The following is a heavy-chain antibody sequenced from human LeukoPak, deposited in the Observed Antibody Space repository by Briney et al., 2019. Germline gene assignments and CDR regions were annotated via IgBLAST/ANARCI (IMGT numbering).Heavy chain of an antibody. D-gene: IGHD1-26*01. J-gene: IGHJ5*02. V-gene: IGHV3-23*01. Sequence: GGSLRLSCAASGFTFSSYAMSWVRQAPGKGLEWVSAISGSGGSTYYADSVKGRFTISRDNSKNTLYLQMNSLRAEDTAVYYCAKDQWSGSYYLSLNWFDPWGQGTLVTVSS. CDR2: ISGSGGST. CDR3: AKDQWSGSYYLSLNWFDP. CDR1: GFTFSSYA.